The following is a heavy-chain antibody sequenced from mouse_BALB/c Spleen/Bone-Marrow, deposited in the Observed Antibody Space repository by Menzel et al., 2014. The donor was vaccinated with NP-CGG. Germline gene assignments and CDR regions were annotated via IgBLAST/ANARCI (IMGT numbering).Heavy chain of an antibody. J-gene: IGHJ2*01. Sequence: LLESGPELVGPGVSVKISCKGSGYTFTDYAMHWVKPSHAKSLEWIGVISTYSGNTNYNQKFKGKATMTVDESSSTAYMELARLTSEDSAIYYCARRPYGSSYDFDYWGQGTTLTVSS. D-gene: IGHD1-1*01. V-gene: IGHV1-67*01. CDR3: ARRPYGSSYDFDY. CDR1: GYTFTDYA. CDR2: ISTYSGNT.